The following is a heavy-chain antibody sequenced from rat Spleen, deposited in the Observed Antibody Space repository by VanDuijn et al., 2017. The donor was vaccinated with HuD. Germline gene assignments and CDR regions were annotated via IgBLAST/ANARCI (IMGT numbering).Heavy chain of an antibody. CDR3: TTEFGVRVMDA. CDR2: ISYDGGST. J-gene: IGHJ4*01. D-gene: IGHD4-3*01. Sequence: EVQLVESGGGLVQPGRSLKLSCAASGFTLSDYYMAWVRQAPTQGLEWVASISYDGGSTFYRDSVKGRFTISRDDATSSLYLQMDSLRSEDTATYYCTTEFGVRVMDAWGQGASVTVSS. CDR1: GFTLSDYY. V-gene: IGHV5-20*01.